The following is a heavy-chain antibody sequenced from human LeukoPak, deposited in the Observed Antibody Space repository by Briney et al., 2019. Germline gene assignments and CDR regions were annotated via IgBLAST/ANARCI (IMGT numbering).Heavy chain of an antibody. Sequence: GGSLRLSCAASGFTFSSYSMNWVRQAPGKGLEWVSSISSSSSYIYYADSVKGRFTISRDNAKNSLYLQMNSLRAEDTAVYYCARDNTHWLGLFDYWGQGTLVTVSS. CDR2: ISSSSSYI. V-gene: IGHV3-21*01. J-gene: IGHJ4*02. CDR1: GFTFSSYS. CDR3: ARDNTHWLGLFDY. D-gene: IGHD1-1*01.